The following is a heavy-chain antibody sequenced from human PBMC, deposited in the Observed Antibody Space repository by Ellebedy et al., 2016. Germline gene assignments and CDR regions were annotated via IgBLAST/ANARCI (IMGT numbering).Heavy chain of an antibody. CDR2: IIPIFGTA. J-gene: IGHJ6*03. Sequence: SVKVSCXASGYSFTSYGISWVRQAPGQGLEWMGGIIPIFGTANYAQKFQGRVTITADESTSTAYMELSSLRSEDTAVYYCASRGYCSSTSCYKDPYYYYYYMDVWGKGTTVTVSS. D-gene: IGHD2-2*02. CDR1: GYSFTSYG. CDR3: ASRGYCSSTSCYKDPYYYYYYMDV. V-gene: IGHV1-69*13.